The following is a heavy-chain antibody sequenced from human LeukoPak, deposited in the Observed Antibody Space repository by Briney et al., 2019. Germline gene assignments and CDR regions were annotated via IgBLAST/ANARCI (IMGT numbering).Heavy chain of an antibody. Sequence: SETLSLTCSVFGGAVSSGISYWSWIRQPPGEGLEWIAYISDSRGSDYNPSLRGRVTISLDTSKNQFSLRLTSVTAADTAVYYCASNGGYVFDPWGQGTLVTVSS. D-gene: IGHD5-12*01. CDR1: GGAVSSGISY. CDR2: ISDSRGS. CDR3: ASNGGYVFDP. V-gene: IGHV4-61*01. J-gene: IGHJ5*02.